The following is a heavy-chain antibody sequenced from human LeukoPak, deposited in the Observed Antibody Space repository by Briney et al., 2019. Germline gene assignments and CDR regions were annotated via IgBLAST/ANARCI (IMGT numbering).Heavy chain of an antibody. Sequence: PGRSLRLSCAASGFTFDDYAMHWVRQAPGKGLEWVSGISWNSGSIGYADSVKGRFTISRDNAKNSLYLQMNSLRAEDTALYYCAKDLAAAGPEYFQHWGQGTLVTVSS. J-gene: IGHJ1*01. D-gene: IGHD6-13*01. CDR3: AKDLAAAGPEYFQH. CDR1: GFTFDDYA. CDR2: ISWNSGSI. V-gene: IGHV3-9*01.